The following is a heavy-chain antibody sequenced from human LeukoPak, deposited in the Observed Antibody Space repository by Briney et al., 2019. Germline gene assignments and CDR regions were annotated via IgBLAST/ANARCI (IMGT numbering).Heavy chain of an antibody. J-gene: IGHJ3*02. CDR2: IHSNGNT. D-gene: IGHD5-18*01. V-gene: IGHV4-59*08. Sequence: KPAETLSLTCVVSGGSINNYYWSWIRQPPGKGLEWIAYIHSNGNTNYNPSYKSRVTVSVDTSKTQLSLRLPSVAAADTAIYYCARQPSATAAFDIGGQGTMVIVSS. CDR1: GGSINNYY. CDR3: ARQPSATAAFDI.